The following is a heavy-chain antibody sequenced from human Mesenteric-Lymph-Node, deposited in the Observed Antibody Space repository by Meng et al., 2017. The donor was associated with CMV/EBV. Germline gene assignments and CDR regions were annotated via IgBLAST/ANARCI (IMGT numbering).Heavy chain of an antibody. Sequence: GSLRLSCAVYGGSFSGYYWSWIRQLPGKGLEWIGEINHSGSTNYNPSLKSRVTISVDTSKNQFSLKLSSVTAADTAVYYCARGRAVFDYWGQGTLVTVSS. J-gene: IGHJ4*02. CDR2: INHSGST. CDR3: ARGRAVFDY. CDR1: GGSFSGYY. V-gene: IGHV4-34*01.